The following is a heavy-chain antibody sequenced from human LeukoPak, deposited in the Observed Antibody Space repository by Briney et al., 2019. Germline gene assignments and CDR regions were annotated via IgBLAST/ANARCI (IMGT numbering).Heavy chain of an antibody. CDR1: GFTFNIHG. CDR2: ISHDGSHQ. D-gene: IGHD1-26*01. CDR3: ARDHSGWDYFDY. J-gene: IGHJ4*02. Sequence: GRSLRLSCVASGFTFNIHGMQWVRQAPKKGVEWVAVISHDGSHQYYGGSVKGRFTVARDNSKNTLYLQMNSLTVEDTAVYFCARDHSGWDYFDYWGQRTVVSVSS. V-gene: IGHV3-30*03.